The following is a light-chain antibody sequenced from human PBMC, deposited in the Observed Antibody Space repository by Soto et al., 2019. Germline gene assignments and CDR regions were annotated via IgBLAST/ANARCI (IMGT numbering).Light chain of an antibody. V-gene: IGKV1-5*03. CDR2: EAA. CDR1: QYIHNY. J-gene: IGKJ1*01. Sequence: DIQMTQSPSTLSASVGDRVTITCRASQYIHNYLAWYQQKPGEAPKLLIYEAANLESGVPSMFSGSGTGTEFTLTISSLQPDDFATYYCQQSNNYPWTFGQGTRVEI. CDR3: QQSNNYPWT.